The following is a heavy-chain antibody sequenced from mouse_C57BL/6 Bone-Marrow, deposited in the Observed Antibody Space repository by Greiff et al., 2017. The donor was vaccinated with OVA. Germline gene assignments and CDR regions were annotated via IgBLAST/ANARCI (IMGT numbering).Heavy chain of an antibody. CDR1: GFNIKDDY. D-gene: IGHD1-1*02. CDR3: TTVVSDDY. Sequence: VQLQQSGAELVRPGASVTLSCTASGFNIKDDYMHWVKQRPEQGLEWIGWIDPENGDTEYDSKFQGKATITADTSSNPAYLQLSSLTSEDTAVYYCTTVVSDDYWGQGTTLTVSS. CDR2: IDPENGDT. V-gene: IGHV14-4*01. J-gene: IGHJ2*01.